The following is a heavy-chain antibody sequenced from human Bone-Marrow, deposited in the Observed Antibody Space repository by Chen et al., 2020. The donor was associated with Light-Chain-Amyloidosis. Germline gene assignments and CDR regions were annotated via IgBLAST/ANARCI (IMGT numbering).Heavy chain of an antibody. J-gene: IGHJ4*02. Sequence: QVQLVESGGGVVQPGRSLRLSCAASGFTFSSYGMHWVRQAPGKGLEWVAVIWYDGSNKYYADSVKGRFTISRDNSKNTLYLQMNSLRAEDTAVYYCARDFRRGGSLYDYWGQETLVNVSS. CDR2: IWYDGSNK. V-gene: IGHV3-33*01. D-gene: IGHD2-15*01. CDR3: ARDFRRGGSLYDY. CDR1: GFTFSSYG.